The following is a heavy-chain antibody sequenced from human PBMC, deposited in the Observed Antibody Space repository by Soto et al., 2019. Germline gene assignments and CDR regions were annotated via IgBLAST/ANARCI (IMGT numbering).Heavy chain of an antibody. CDR2: IIPILGIA. Sequence: ASVKVSCKASGGTFSSYAISWVRQAPGQGLEWMGRIIPILGIANYAQKFQGRVTITADKSTSTAYMELSSLRSEDTAVYYCARVTDCGGDCYSFDYWGQGTLVTVSS. CDR1: GGTFSSYA. J-gene: IGHJ4*02. CDR3: ARVTDCGGDCYSFDY. V-gene: IGHV1-69*04. D-gene: IGHD2-21*02.